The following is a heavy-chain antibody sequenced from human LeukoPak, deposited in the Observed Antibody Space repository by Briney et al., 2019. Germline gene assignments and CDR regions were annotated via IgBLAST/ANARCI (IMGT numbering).Heavy chain of an antibody. CDR2: IIPAGSET. D-gene: IGHD2-15*01. CDR1: GFSFSAYW. V-gene: IGHV3-7*01. J-gene: IGHJ4*02. Sequence: PGGSLRLSCAASGFSFSAYWMTWVRQAPGTGLEWVANIIPAGSETYYVDPVKGRFSISRDNAKNLVYLQMNSLRAEDTAVYHCARFGYVAAVDVWGQGTPVTVSS. CDR3: ARFGYVAAVDV.